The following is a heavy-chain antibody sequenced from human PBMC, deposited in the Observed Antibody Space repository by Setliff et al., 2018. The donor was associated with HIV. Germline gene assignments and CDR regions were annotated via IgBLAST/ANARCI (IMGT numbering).Heavy chain of an antibody. Sequence: SETLSLTCTISGGSISTHYWSWIRQPPGKGLEWIGYIFYIGSANYNPSLKSRVTMSIDTSKNQFSLKLNSVTAADTAVYYCARDPLYNWNYLHGSDIWGQGTMVTVSS. V-gene: IGHV4-59*11. D-gene: IGHD1-7*01. J-gene: IGHJ3*02. CDR2: IFYIGSA. CDR3: ARDPLYNWNYLHGSDI. CDR1: GGSISTHY.